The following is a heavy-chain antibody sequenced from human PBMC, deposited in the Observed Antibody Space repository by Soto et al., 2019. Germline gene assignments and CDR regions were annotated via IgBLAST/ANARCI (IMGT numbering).Heavy chain of an antibody. CDR2: IYSGGST. CDR3: ARGGASWNYGWFDP. D-gene: IGHD1-7*01. V-gene: IGHV3-53*01. J-gene: IGHJ5*02. Sequence: EVQLVESGGGLIQPGGSLRLSCAASGFTVSSNYMSWVRQAPGKGLEWVSVIYSGGSTYYADSVKGRFTISRDNSKNTLYLQMNSLRAEDTAVYYCARGGASWNYGWFDPWGQGTLVTVSS. CDR1: GFTVSSNY.